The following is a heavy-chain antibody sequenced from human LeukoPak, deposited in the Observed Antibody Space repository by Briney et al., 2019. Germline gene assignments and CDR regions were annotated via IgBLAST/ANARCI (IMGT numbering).Heavy chain of an antibody. CDR3: ASLVMYYYDSIGVGAFDI. D-gene: IGHD3-22*01. CDR2: INPSGGST. J-gene: IGHJ3*02. Sequence: GASVKVSCKASGYTFTSYYMHWVRQAPGQGLEWMGIINPSGGSTSYAQKFQGRVTMTRDTSTSTVYMELSSLRSDDTAVYYCASLVMYYYDSIGVGAFDIWGQGTMVTVSS. V-gene: IGHV1-46*01. CDR1: GYTFTSYY.